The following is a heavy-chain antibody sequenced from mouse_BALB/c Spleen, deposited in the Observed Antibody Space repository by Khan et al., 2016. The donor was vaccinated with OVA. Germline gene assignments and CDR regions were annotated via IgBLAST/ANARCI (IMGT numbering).Heavy chain of an antibody. CDR3: ARDRIDY. CDR2: INPTSGYT. V-gene: IGHV1-7*01. Sequence: QVQLVQSGAELAKPGASVKMSCKASGYTFTSYWMHWIKQRPRQGLEWIGYINPTSGYTDYNQKFKDKATLTADKSSSTAYMQLSSLTSDDSAVYYCARDRIDYWGQGTALTVSS. J-gene: IGHJ2*01. CDR1: GYTFTSYW.